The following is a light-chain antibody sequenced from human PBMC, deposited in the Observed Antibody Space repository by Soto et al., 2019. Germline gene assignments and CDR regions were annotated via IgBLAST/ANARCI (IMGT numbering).Light chain of an antibody. CDR2: EDN. J-gene: IGLJ3*02. CDR3: QSYDSSNRV. CDR1: SGSIASNY. Sequence: NFMLTQPHSVSESPGKTVTISCTRSSGSIASNYGQWYQQRPGSSPTTVIYEDNQRPSGVPDRFSGSIDSSSNSASLTISGLKTEDEADYYCQSYDSSNRVFGGGTKVTVL. V-gene: IGLV6-57*01.